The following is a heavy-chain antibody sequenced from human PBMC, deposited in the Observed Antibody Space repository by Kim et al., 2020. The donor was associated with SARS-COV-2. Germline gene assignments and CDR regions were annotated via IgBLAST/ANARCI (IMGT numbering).Heavy chain of an antibody. D-gene: IGHD3-10*01. Sequence: NHSRKRRATISVDTSKNKFYLKLSSVTAADTAVYYCARHYGSGRPYFDYWGQGTLVTVSS. CDR3: ARHYGSGRPYFDY. V-gene: IGHV4-59*08. J-gene: IGHJ4*02.